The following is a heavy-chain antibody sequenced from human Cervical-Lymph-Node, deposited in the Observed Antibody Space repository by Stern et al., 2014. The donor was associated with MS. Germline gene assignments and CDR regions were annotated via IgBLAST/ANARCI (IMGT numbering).Heavy chain of an antibody. J-gene: IGHJ4*02. D-gene: IGHD6-6*01. CDR2: LYHGGSP. CDR3: ARGLYSSSSVWAY. V-gene: IGHV4-30-2*01. CDR1: GDSISSGAYS. Sequence: VQLVESGSGLVKPSQTLSLTCDVSGDSISSGAYSWNWIRQPPGKGLEWIGLLYHGGSPSSTPSLKSRVTISVDRSKTQLSLRLRSVTAADTAVYYCARGLYSSSSVWAYWGQGTLVTVSS.